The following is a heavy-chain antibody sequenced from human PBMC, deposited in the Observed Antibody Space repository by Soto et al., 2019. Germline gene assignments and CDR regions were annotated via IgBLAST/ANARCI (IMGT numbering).Heavy chain of an antibody. Sequence: GGSLRLSWASAGCTFSSYIRNLVRPAPGKGLEWVSSISSSSSYIYYADSVKGRFTISRDNAKNSLYLQMNSLRAEDTAVYYCARDGAEYDHVWGSYRFLYYGMDVWGQGTTITVSS. CDR3: ARDGAEYDHVWGSYRFLYYGMDV. D-gene: IGHD3-16*02. J-gene: IGHJ6*02. CDR2: ISSSSSYI. V-gene: IGHV3-21*01. CDR1: GCTFSSYI.